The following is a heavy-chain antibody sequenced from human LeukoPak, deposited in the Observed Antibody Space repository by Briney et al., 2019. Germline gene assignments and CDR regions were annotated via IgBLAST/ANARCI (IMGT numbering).Heavy chain of an antibody. D-gene: IGHD2-15*01. Sequence: SETLSPTCTVSGGSISSSNYYWGWIRQPPGKGLEWIGSLYYGGTTYYNASLRTRVSVSGDTSKNQFSLKLTSVTATDTAVYYCAVRYCSGGGCHFFPVYWGQGTLVTVSS. J-gene: IGHJ4*02. CDR3: AVRYCSGGGCHFFPVY. CDR2: LYYGGTT. CDR1: GGSISSSNYY. V-gene: IGHV4-39*01.